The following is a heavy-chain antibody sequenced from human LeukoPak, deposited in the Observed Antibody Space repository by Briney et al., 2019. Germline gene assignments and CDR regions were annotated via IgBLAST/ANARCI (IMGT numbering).Heavy chain of an antibody. V-gene: IGHV4-38-2*02. Sequence: SETLSLTCTVSGYSISSGYYWGWIRQPPGKGLEWIGSIYHSGSTYYNPSLKSRVTITVDTSKNQFSLKLSSVTAADTAVYYCARAEAVAGPFDYWGQGTLVTVSS. CDR1: GYSISSGYY. J-gene: IGHJ4*02. D-gene: IGHD6-19*01. CDR2: IYHSGST. CDR3: ARAEAVAGPFDY.